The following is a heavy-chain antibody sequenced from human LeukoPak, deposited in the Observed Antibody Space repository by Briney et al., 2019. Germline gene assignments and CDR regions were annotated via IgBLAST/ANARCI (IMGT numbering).Heavy chain of an antibody. D-gene: IGHD4/OR15-4a*01. Sequence: GASVKVSCKASGYTFTGYYMHWVRQAPGQGLEWMGWINPNSGGTNYAQKFQGRVTMTRDTSISTAYMELSRLRSDDTAVYYCAREGLPGASWFDPWGQGTLVTVSS. CDR2: INPNSGGT. CDR3: AREGLPGASWFDP. J-gene: IGHJ5*02. V-gene: IGHV1-2*02. CDR1: GYTFTGYY.